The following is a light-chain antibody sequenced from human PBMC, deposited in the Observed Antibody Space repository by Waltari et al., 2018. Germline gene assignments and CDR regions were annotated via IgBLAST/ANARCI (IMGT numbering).Light chain of an antibody. CDR3: QEYYGTPPDT. CDR2: WAS. V-gene: IGKV4-1*01. Sequence: DIVMTQSPDSLAVSLGERATINCKSSQSVLYSSNNKNYLAWYQQKPGQPPKLLLYWASTREAGVPDRFIGSGSGTDFTLTISSLQAEDVAVYYCQEYYGTPPDTFGQGTKLEIK. CDR1: QSVLYSSNNKNY. J-gene: IGKJ2*01.